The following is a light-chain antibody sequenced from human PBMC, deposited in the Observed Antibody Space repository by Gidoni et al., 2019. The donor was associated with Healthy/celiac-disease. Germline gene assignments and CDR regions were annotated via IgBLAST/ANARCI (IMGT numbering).Light chain of an antibody. CDR1: SSDVGGYNY. Sequence: QSALTQPPSASGSPGQSVTIPCTGTSSDVGGYNYVSWYKQHPGKAPKLMIYEVSKRPSGVPDRFSGSKSGNTASLTVSGLQAEDEADYYGSSYAGSRVFGGGTKLTVL. J-gene: IGLJ2*01. CDR3: SSYAGSRV. CDR2: EVS. V-gene: IGLV2-8*01.